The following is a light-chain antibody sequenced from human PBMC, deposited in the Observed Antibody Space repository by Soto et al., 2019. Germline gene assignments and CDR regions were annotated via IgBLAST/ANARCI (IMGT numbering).Light chain of an antibody. J-gene: IGKJ2*01. CDR1: QRISSW. CDR2: DAS. Sequence: DIQMTQSPSTLSASVGDRVTITCRASQRISSWWAWYQQKPGKAPKLLIYDASSLQRGVPSRFSGSGSGTEFTLSLSSLQPDDFAPYYCQQYNSYSPYTFCQGTKLEIK. V-gene: IGKV1-5*01. CDR3: QQYNSYSPYT.